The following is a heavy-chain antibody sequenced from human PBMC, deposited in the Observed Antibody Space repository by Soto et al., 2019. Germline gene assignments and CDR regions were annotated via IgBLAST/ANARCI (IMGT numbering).Heavy chain of an antibody. D-gene: IGHD3-16*01. CDR2: NIPIFGTA. V-gene: IGHV1-69*01. J-gene: IGHJ5*02. Sequence: QVQLVQSGAEVKKPGSSVKVSCKASGGTFSSYGISWVRQAPGQGLEWMGGNIPIFGTANYAQKFQGRVTITADESTSTAYMELSSLRSEDTAVYYCARDKEGRGWFDPWGQGSLVTVSS. CDR1: GGTFSSYG. CDR3: ARDKEGRGWFDP.